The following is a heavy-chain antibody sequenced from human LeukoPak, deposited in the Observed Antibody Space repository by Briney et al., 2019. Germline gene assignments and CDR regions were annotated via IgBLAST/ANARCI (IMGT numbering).Heavy chain of an antibody. Sequence: ATVKVPCKASGYTFTAFHVHWVRRAPGQGLEWMGWINPNTGATNYPQKFQGRVTMTTDTSISTAYMELSSLRSDDTAFYYCARGEVDTSGWDCFHFWGQGALVTVSS. CDR2: INPNTGAT. CDR3: ARGEVDTSGWDCFHF. D-gene: IGHD6-19*01. V-gene: IGHV1-2*02. CDR1: GYTFTAFH. J-gene: IGHJ4*02.